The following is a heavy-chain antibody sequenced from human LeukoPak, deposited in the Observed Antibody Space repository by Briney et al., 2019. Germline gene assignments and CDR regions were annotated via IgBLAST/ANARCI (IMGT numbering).Heavy chain of an antibody. J-gene: IGHJ5*02. Sequence: ASVEVSCKASGGTFSSYAISWVRQAPGQGLEWMGGIIPIFGTANYAQKFQGRVTITTDESTSTAYMELSSLRSEDTAVYYCATVTYSSRQNWFDPWGQGALVTVSS. V-gene: IGHV1-69*05. D-gene: IGHD6-13*01. CDR1: GGTFSSYA. CDR2: IIPIFGTA. CDR3: ATVTYSSRQNWFDP.